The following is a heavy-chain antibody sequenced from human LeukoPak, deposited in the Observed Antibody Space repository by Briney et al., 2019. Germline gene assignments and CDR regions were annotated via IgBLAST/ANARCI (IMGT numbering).Heavy chain of an antibody. D-gene: IGHD3-10*01. CDR3: ARPMIRGVKWFGP. CDR1: GGTFSGYY. V-gene: IGHV4-34*01. Sequence: SETLSLTCAVYGGTFSGYYWSWIRQPPGKGLEWIGEINHSGNTNYNPSLKSRLTISVDTSNNQFSLKLSSVTAADTAVYYCARPMIRGVKWFGPWGQGTLVTVSS. CDR2: INHSGNT. J-gene: IGHJ5*02.